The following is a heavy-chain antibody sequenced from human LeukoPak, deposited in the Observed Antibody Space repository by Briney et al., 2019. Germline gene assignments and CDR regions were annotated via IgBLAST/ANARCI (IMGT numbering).Heavy chain of an antibody. V-gene: IGHV4-59*11. Sequence: PSETLSLTCTVSGGSISSHYWSWIRQPPGKGLEWIGYIYYSGSTNYNPSLKSRVTISVDTSKNQFSLKLSSVTAADTAVYYCARAAPSSGVVGYYYYMDVWGKGTTVTVSS. J-gene: IGHJ6*03. CDR2: IYYSGST. CDR3: ARAAPSSGVVGYYYYMDV. CDR1: GGSISSHY. D-gene: IGHD2-15*01.